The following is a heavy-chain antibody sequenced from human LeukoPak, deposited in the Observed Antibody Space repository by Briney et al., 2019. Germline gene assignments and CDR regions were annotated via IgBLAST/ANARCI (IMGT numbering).Heavy chain of an antibody. CDR2: IYSGGRT. Sequence: GGSLRLSCAASGFTVSSNYMSWVRQAPGKGLEWVSVIYSGGRTYYADSVKGRFTISRDNSKNTLYLQINSLRAEDTAVYYCARRGVVVAAAPFGAFDIWGQGTMVTVSS. V-gene: IGHV3-66*01. CDR1: GFTVSSNY. D-gene: IGHD2-15*01. J-gene: IGHJ3*02. CDR3: ARRGVVVAAAPFGAFDI.